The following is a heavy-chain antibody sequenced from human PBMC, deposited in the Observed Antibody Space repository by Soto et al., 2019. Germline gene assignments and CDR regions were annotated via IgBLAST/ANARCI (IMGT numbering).Heavy chain of an antibody. CDR1: GGSISSYY. D-gene: IGHD6-25*01. CDR2: IYYCGST. V-gene: IGHV4-59*01. J-gene: IGHJ5*02. CDR3: ASPHGGSSVWDNWFDP. Sequence: QVQLQESGPGLVKPSETLSLTCTVSGGSISSYYWSWIRQPPGKALDWIGYIYYCGSTNYNPSLKRRVTISVDTSKNQFSLKLSSVTAADTAVYYCASPHGGSSVWDNWFDPWGQGTLVTVSS.